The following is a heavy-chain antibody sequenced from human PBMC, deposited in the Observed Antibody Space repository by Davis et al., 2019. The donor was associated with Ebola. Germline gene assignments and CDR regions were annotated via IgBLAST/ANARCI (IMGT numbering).Heavy chain of an antibody. J-gene: IGHJ3*02. V-gene: IGHV3-23*01. CDR3: AKDLHSYGYESGAFDI. Sequence: GGSLRLSCAASGFTFSSYAMSWVRQAPGKGLEWVSAISGSGGSTYYADSVKGRFTISRDHSKNTLYLQMNSLRAEDTAVYYCAKDLHSYGYESGAFDIWGQGTMVTVSS. CDR1: GFTFSSYA. D-gene: IGHD5-18*01. CDR2: ISGSGGST.